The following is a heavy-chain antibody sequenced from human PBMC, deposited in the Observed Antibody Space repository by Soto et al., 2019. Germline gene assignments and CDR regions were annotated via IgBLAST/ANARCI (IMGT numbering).Heavy chain of an antibody. CDR3: ARLGQGGYVQVMDV. J-gene: IGHJ6*02. Sequence: GESLKISCRGSGYSFTDYWIGWVRQMPGKGLEWMGIIDPGDSETKHNPSFQGQVTISADKSINTAYLQWSSLKASDTAMYYCARLGQGGYVQVMDVCGPGTTVTVS. V-gene: IGHV5-51*01. D-gene: IGHD5-12*01. CDR1: GYSFTDYW. CDR2: IDPGDSET.